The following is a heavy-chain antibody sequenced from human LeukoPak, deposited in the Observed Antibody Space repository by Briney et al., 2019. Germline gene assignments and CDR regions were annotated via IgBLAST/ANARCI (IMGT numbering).Heavy chain of an antibody. CDR1: GFIFSSYW. V-gene: IGHV3-74*01. J-gene: IGHJ4*02. Sequence: GGSLRLSCAASGFIFSSYWMHWVRQAPGKGLVWVSRINSDGISTTYADSVKGRFTISRDNAKNTLYLLMNSLRAEDTAVYYCARGYNYGLDYWGQGTLVNVSS. D-gene: IGHD3-10*01. CDR2: INSDGIST. CDR3: ARGYNYGLDY.